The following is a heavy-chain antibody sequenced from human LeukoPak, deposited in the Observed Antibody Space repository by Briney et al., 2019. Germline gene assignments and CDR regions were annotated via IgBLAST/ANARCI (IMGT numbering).Heavy chain of an antibody. V-gene: IGHV3-30*02. J-gene: IGHJ5*02. CDR2: IRNDGGKD. CDR3: VKGGSSSHNWFDP. D-gene: IGHD6-13*01. CDR1: GFTFRDFG. Sequence: GGSLRLSCAASGFTFRDFGMHWVRQGPGKGLEWVAFIRNDGGKDYYPDSVKGRFTISRDNSRTTLYLQMHSRRIEDTAVYYCVKGGSSSHNWFDPWGQGILVTVSS.